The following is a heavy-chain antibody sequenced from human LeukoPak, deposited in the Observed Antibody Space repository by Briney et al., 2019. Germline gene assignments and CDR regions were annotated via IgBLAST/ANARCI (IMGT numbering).Heavy chain of an antibody. Sequence: GGSLRLSCAASGFTFSSYAIHWVRQAPGKGLEWVSYMSSSGSTIYYADSVKGRFTISRDNAKTSLYLQMNSLRAEDTAVYYCARKTVTTFDIWGQGTMVTVSS. CDR1: GFTFSSYA. J-gene: IGHJ3*02. D-gene: IGHD4-17*01. CDR2: MSSSGSTI. CDR3: ARKTVTTFDI. V-gene: IGHV3-48*03.